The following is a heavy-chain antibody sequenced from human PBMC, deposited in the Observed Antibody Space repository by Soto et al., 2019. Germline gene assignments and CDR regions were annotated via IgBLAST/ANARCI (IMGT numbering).Heavy chain of an antibody. V-gene: IGHV3-30*18. CDR2: ISYDGSNK. D-gene: IGHD6-6*01. J-gene: IGHJ5*02. CDR1: GFTFSSYG. CDR3: AKDARSYSSSTNWFDP. Sequence: QVQLVESGGGVVQPGRSLRLSCAASGFTFSSYGMHWVRQAPGKGLEWVAVISYDGSNKYYADSVKGRFTISRDNSKNTLYLQMNSLRAEDTAVYYCAKDARSYSSSTNWFDPWGQGTLVTVSS.